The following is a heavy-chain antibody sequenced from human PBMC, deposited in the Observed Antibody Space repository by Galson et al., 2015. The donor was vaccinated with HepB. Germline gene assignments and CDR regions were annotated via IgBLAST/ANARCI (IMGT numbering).Heavy chain of an antibody. CDR1: GFTFDDYA. V-gene: IGHV3-9*01. CDR2: ISWNSGNI. J-gene: IGHJ4*02. CDR3: AKSNWRYQKYSGYEWIDY. D-gene: IGHD5-12*01. Sequence: SLRLSCAASGFTFDDYAMHWVRQSPGKGLEWVSGISWNSGNIGYADSVKGRFTISRDNAKNSLYLQMNSLRAEDTALYYCAKSNWRYQKYSGYEWIDYWGQGTLVTVSS.